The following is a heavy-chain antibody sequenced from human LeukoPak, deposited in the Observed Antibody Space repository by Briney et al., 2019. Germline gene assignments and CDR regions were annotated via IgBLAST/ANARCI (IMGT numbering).Heavy chain of an antibody. Sequence: ASVKVSCKASGYTFTGHYFHWIRRIPGQRLEWMGWINPNNGGTNYARQFQGRAIMTTDRSTSTVYMDMTRLTFDDTAVYYCARDGVETTGRGPDNYFHWYMDVWGTGTTVTVS. CDR3: ARDGVETTGRGPDNYFHWYMDV. CDR2: INPNNGGT. V-gene: IGHV1-2*02. CDR1: GYTFTGHY. J-gene: IGHJ6*03. D-gene: IGHD1-7*01.